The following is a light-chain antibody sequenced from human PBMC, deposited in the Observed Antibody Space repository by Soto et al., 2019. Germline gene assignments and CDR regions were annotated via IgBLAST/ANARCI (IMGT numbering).Light chain of an antibody. Sequence: QSVLTQPASVSGSPGQSITISCTGTSSDVGGYNYVSWHQQHPDKAPKLMIFEVSYRPSGVSDRFSGSKSGNTASLTISGLQADDEADYYCSSNTRSSLYVFGTGTKLTVL. CDR2: EVS. V-gene: IGLV2-14*01. CDR1: SSDVGGYNY. CDR3: SSNTRSSLYV. J-gene: IGLJ1*01.